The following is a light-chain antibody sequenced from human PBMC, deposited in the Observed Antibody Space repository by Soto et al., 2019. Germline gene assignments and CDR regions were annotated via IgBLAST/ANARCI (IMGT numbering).Light chain of an antibody. Sequence: IHLTQSPSSLSASVGDRVTITCGASQGIGSYLGWYQQKPGKAPNLLIYDASTLHSGVPSRFSGSGSGTDFTLTISRLQAEDFATYYCQQTNSFPLTFGGGTKVDIK. CDR3: QQTNSFPLT. CDR2: DAS. J-gene: IGKJ4*01. V-gene: IGKV1-9*01. CDR1: QGIGSY.